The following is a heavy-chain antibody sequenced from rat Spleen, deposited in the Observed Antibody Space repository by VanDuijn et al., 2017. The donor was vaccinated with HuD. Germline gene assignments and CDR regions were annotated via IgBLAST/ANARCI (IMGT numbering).Heavy chain of an antibody. Sequence: EVQLVESGGGLVQPGRSLTLSCVVSGFTFSDYNMAWVRQAPKKGLEWVATIIYDGSSTFYRDSVKGRFTISRGNAENSLYLQMDSLRSEDTATYYGARGAGVDYWGQGVMVTVSS. CDR1: GFTFSDYN. J-gene: IGHJ2*01. D-gene: IGHD5-1*01. V-gene: IGHV5S10*01. CDR3: ARGAGVDY. CDR2: IIYDGSST.